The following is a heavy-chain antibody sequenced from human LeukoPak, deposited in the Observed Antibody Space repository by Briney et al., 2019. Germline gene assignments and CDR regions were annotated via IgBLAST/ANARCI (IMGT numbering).Heavy chain of an antibody. Sequence: PSETLSLTCAVYGGSFSGYYWSWIRQPPGKGLEWIGEINHSGSTNYNPSLKSRVTISVDTSKNQFSLKLSSVTAADTAVYYCARDSGSYSDYWGQGTPVTVSS. J-gene: IGHJ4*02. V-gene: IGHV4-34*01. CDR3: ARDSGSYSDY. CDR2: INHSGST. CDR1: GGSFSGYY. D-gene: IGHD1-26*01.